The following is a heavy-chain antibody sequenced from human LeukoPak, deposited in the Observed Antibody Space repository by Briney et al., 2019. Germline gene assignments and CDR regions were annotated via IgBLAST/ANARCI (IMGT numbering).Heavy chain of an antibody. D-gene: IGHD4-17*01. CDR2: IIPILGIA. Sequence: SVKVSCKASGGTFSSYAISWVRQAPGQGLEWMGRIIPILGIANYAQKFQGRVTITADKSTSTAYMELSSLRSEDTAVYYCARDLDGDWGLRFDPWGQGTLVTVSS. CDR3: ARDLDGDWGLRFDP. J-gene: IGHJ5*02. CDR1: GGTFSSYA. V-gene: IGHV1-69*04.